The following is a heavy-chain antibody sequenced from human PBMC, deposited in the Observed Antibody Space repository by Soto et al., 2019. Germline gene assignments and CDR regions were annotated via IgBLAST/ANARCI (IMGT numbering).Heavy chain of an antibody. CDR2: TYYRSKWYN. D-gene: IGHD3-10*01. CDR1: GDSVSSNSAA. CDR3: AREVIWFGERGTDY. V-gene: IGHV6-1*01. J-gene: IGHJ4*02. Sequence: PSQTLSLTCAISGDSVSSNSAAWNWIRQSPSRGLEWLGRTYYRSKWYNDYAVSVKSRITINPDTSKNQFSLKLSSVTAADTAVYYCAREVIWFGERGTDYWGQGTLVTVSS.